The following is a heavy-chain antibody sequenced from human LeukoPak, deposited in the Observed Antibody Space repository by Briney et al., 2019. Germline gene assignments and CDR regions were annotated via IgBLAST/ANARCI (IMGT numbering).Heavy chain of an antibody. CDR3: AKWGDYDILTGYYDSDY. J-gene: IGHJ4*02. V-gene: IGHV3-23*01. CDR2: IVGSGGST. CDR1: GLTFSNYA. Sequence: GASLRLSCAASGLTFSNYAMSWVRQAPGKGQDWVSAIVGSGGSTYYADSVKGRFTISRDNPKNTLYLQMNSLRAEDTAVYYCAKWGDYDILTGYYDSDYWGQGTLVTVSS. D-gene: IGHD3-9*01.